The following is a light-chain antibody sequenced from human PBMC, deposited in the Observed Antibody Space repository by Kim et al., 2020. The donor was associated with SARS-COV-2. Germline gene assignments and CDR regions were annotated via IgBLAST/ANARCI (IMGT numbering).Light chain of an antibody. CDR3: QKYNCAPWT. Sequence: DIQMAQSPSSLSASVGDRVTITCRASQDIKNYLAWYRQKPGKVPEVLIYATSILQSGVPSRISGSGSGTDFTLTINNLQPEDVATYYCQKYNCAPWTFGQGTKVDIK. CDR2: ATS. CDR1: QDIKNY. V-gene: IGKV1-27*01. J-gene: IGKJ1*01.